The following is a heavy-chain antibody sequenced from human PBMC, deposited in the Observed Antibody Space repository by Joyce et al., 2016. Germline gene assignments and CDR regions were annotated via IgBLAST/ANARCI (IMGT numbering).Heavy chain of an antibody. CDR3: ARSQWLAPLVY. V-gene: IGHV4-34*01. Sequence: QVQLQQWGAGLLKPSETLSLTCAVSGGPFRGFFWTWVRQPPGKGLGWIGDINNSGGTNYNPSVKTRVTFSVNTSKNQFSLKLTSLSAADTAVYYCARSQWLAPLVYWGQGTPVTVSS. D-gene: IGHD6-19*01. J-gene: IGHJ4*02. CDR2: INNSGGT. CDR1: GGPFRGFF.